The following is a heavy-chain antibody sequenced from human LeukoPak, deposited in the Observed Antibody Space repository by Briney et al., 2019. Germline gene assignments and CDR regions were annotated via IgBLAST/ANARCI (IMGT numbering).Heavy chain of an antibody. Sequence: PGGSLRLSCAASGFTFSSYAMSWVRHAPGKGLEWVSAISGSGGSTYYADSVKGRFTISRDNSKNTLYLQMNSLRAEDTAVYYCAKGGLDIVVVPALFLDYWGQGTLVTVSS. V-gene: IGHV3-23*01. J-gene: IGHJ4*02. CDR2: ISGSGGST. CDR1: GFTFSSYA. D-gene: IGHD2-2*03. CDR3: AKGGLDIVVVPALFLDY.